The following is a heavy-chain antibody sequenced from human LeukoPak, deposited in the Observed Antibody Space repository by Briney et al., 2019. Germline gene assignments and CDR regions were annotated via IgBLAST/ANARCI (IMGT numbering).Heavy chain of an antibody. D-gene: IGHD5-18*01. CDR1: GGSISSYY. V-gene: IGHV4-59*01. Sequence: SETLSLTCTVSGGSISSYYWTWIRQPPGKGLEWIGYIYYSGSTNYNPSLKSRVTISVDPSKNQFSLKLSSVTAADTAVYYCARDLSVTTRDDAFDIWGQGTMVTVSS. J-gene: IGHJ3*02. CDR3: ARDLSVTTRDDAFDI. CDR2: IYYSGST.